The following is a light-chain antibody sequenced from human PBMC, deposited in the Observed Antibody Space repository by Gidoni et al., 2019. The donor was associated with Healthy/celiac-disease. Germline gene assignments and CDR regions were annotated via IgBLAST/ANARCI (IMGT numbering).Light chain of an antibody. J-gene: IGKJ2*01. CDR3: QQRSNWPPGYT. V-gene: IGKV3-11*01. CDR1: QSVSSY. Sequence: EIVLTQSSATLSLSPGERATLSCRASQSVSSYLAWYQQKPGQAPRLLIYDASNRATGIPARFSGSGSGTDFPLTISSLEPEDFAVYYCQQRSNWPPGYTFGQGTKLEIK. CDR2: DAS.